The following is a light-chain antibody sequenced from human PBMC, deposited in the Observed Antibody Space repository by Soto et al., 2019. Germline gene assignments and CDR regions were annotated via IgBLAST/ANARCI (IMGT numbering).Light chain of an antibody. Sequence: QSVLTQPPSVSGSPGQSATISCTGTSTDFVSYNRVSWYQQPPGTAPKLMIYEVSKRPSGVPDRFSGSKSGNTASLTISGLQAADEADYYCSLYTSENAYVFGTGTKVT. CDR3: SLYTSENAYV. CDR2: EVS. CDR1: STDFVSYNR. V-gene: IGLV2-18*01. J-gene: IGLJ1*01.